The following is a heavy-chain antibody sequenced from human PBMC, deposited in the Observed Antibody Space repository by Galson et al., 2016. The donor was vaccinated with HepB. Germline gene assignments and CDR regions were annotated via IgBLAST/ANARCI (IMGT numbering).Heavy chain of an antibody. CDR2: IVPIIGTG. D-gene: IGHD3-16*01. V-gene: IGHV1-69*06. Sequence: SVKVSCKASGDALRNLAINWVRQAPGQGLEWIGGIVPIIGTGNYAQKFQDRLTIVADKSTSTNYMELRSLRSEDTAVYYCAREGDGAYFDYWGQGTLVSVSS. CDR1: GDALRNLA. CDR3: AREGDGAYFDY. J-gene: IGHJ4*02.